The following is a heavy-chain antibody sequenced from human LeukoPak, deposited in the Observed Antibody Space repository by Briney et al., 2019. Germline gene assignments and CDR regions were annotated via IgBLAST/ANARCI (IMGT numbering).Heavy chain of an antibody. J-gene: IGHJ3*02. CDR2: INQSGST. V-gene: IGHV4-34*01. D-gene: IGHD3-9*01. Sequence: SESLSLTCAVYGGSFSGYYWSWISQPPGNGLGWVGEINQSGSTNYNPSLKSRVTISVDTTKNQFSMKLRSVTAAHTAVSYCARLAYYDILTGYYAPCDIWGQRTMVTV. CDR1: GGSFSGYY. CDR3: ARLAYYDILTGYYAPCDI.